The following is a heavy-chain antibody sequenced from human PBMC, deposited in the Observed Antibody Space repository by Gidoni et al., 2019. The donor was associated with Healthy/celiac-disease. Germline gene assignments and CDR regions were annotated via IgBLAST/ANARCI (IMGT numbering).Heavy chain of an antibody. Sequence: QVQLQESGPGLVKPSQTLSLTCTVSGGSISSGGYYWSWIRQHPGKGLEWIGYIYYSGSTYYNPSLKSRVTISVDTSKNQFSLKLSSVTAADTAVYYCARHFDWLSDYYYGMDVWGQGTTVTVSS. CDR2: IYYSGST. CDR3: ARHFDWLSDYYYGMDV. CDR1: GGSISSGGYY. V-gene: IGHV4-31*03. D-gene: IGHD3-9*01. J-gene: IGHJ6*02.